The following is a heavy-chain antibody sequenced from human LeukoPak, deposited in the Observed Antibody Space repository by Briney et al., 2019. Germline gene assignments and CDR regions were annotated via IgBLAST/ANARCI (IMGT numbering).Heavy chain of an antibody. J-gene: IGHJ4*02. D-gene: IGHD3-16*01. CDR1: GFTFSRFG. CDR3: AKVPHSWGLFDS. CDR2: IRDDGSTR. Sequence: PGGSLRLSCAASGFTFSRFGLHWVRQAPGKGLEWVAFIRDDGSTRYYTDSVKGRFTVSRDNSKNTLYLQIDSLRTEDTAVYYCAKVPHSWGLFDSWGQGTLVTVSS. V-gene: IGHV3-30*02.